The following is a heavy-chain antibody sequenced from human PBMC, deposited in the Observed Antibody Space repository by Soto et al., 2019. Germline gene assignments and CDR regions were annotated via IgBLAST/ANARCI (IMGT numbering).Heavy chain of an antibody. CDR1: GDSISSSRYY. CDR3: ARVKVTTSSFGY. J-gene: IGHJ4*02. V-gene: IGHV4-39*07. Sequence: SETLSLTCTVSGDSISSSRYYWGWVRQPPGKGLEWIGSIYYRGSTYYSPSLKSRVTISVDTSKNQFSLKLGSVTAADTAVYYCARVKVTTSSFGYWGQGTLVTVSS. D-gene: IGHD4-4*01. CDR2: IYYRGST.